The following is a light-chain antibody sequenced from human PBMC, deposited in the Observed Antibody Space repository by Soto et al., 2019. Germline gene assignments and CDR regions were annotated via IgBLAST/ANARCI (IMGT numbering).Light chain of an antibody. J-gene: IGKJ2*01. V-gene: IGKV4-1*01. CDR3: QQFYGSPYT. CDR1: QGVLYGSNNKNF. CDR2: WAS. Sequence: DIVMTQSPDSLAVSLGERATINCKSSQGVLYGSNNKNFLSWFQQKPGQPPRLLLYWASTQQSGVPDRFSGSGSGTDFTLTISSLQAEDVAVYYCQQFYGSPYTFGQGTKLEIK.